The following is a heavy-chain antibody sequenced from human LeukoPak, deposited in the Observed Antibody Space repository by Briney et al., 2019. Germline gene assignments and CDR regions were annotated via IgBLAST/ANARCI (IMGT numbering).Heavy chain of an antibody. J-gene: IGHJ4*02. Sequence: RASVNVSCKASGGTFSSYAISWVRQAPGQGLEWMGGIIPIFGTANYAQKFQGRVTVTADESTSTAYMELSSLRSEDTAVYYCARAPPSRYCSSTSCFSYYFDYWGQGTLVTVSS. CDR3: ARAPPSRYCSSTSCFSYYFDY. D-gene: IGHD2-2*01. V-gene: IGHV1-69*01. CDR2: IIPIFGTA. CDR1: GGTFSSYA.